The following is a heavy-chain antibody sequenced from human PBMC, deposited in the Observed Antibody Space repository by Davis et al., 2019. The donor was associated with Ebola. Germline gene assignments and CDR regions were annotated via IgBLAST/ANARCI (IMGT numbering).Heavy chain of an antibody. Sequence: ASVPVSCKASGYTFTSYYMHWVRQAPGQGLEWMGIINPSGGSTSYAQKFQGRVTMTRDTSTSTVYMELSSLRSEDTAVYYCARDLGYSYAFDAFDIWGQGTMVTVSS. V-gene: IGHV1-46*01. CDR1: GYTFTSYY. D-gene: IGHD5-18*01. J-gene: IGHJ3*02. CDR3: ARDLGYSYAFDAFDI. CDR2: INPSGGST.